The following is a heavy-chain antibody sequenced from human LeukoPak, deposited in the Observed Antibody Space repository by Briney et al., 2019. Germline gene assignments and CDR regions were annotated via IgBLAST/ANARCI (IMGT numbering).Heavy chain of an antibody. J-gene: IGHJ5*02. V-gene: IGHV4-39*01. CDR3: APDRTIISVAARSNWFDP. Sequence: SETLSLTCTVSGGSIRSSSYYWGWIRQPPGKGLEWIGSIYYSGSTYYNPSLKSRVTISVDTSKNQFSLKLSSVTAADTAVYYCAPDRTIISVAARSNWFDPWGQGTLVTVSS. CDR2: IYYSGST. CDR1: GGSIRSSSYY. D-gene: IGHD6-6*01.